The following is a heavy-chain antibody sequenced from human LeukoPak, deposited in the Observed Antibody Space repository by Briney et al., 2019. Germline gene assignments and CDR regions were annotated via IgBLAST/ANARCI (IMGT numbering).Heavy chain of an antibody. J-gene: IGHJ4*02. CDR1: GYRFTDYY. CDR2: ISPNNGVT. Sequence: SVKVSCKTSGYRFTDYYINWVRQAPGQRLEWIGWISPNNGVTLYAQKSQGSVTMTSDTSITTAYMEANSLRSDDTAVFFCARYSINYGPWFPDFWGQGTLVTASS. CDR3: ARYSINYGPWFPDF. D-gene: IGHD3-10*01. V-gene: IGHV1-2*02.